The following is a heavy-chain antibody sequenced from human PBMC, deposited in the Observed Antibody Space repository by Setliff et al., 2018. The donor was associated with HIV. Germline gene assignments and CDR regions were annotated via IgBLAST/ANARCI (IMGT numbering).Heavy chain of an antibody. Sequence: SETLSLTCTVSGGSMSTYYWRWIRQPPGKGLEWIGSIYYSGNTYYNPSLRSRVTISVDTSKNQFSLRLTSVTAADTAVYYCARHSRAGDIDYWGRGTLVTVSS. CDR1: GGSMSTYY. D-gene: IGHD3-16*01. CDR2: IYYSGNT. CDR3: ARHSRAGDIDY. J-gene: IGHJ4*02. V-gene: IGHV4-39*01.